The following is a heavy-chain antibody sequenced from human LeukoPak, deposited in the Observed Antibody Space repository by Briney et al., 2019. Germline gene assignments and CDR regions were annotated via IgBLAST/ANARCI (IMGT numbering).Heavy chain of an antibody. J-gene: IGHJ4*02. V-gene: IGHV1-69*13. D-gene: IGHD2-21*02. CDR1: GGTFSSYA. Sequence: GASVKVSCKASGGTFSSYAISWVRQAPGQGLEWMGGIIPIFGTANYAQKFQGRVTITADESTSTAYMELSSLRSEDTAVYYCASSSHCGGDCYFGYWGQGTQVTVSS. CDR2: IIPIFGTA. CDR3: ASSSHCGGDCYFGY.